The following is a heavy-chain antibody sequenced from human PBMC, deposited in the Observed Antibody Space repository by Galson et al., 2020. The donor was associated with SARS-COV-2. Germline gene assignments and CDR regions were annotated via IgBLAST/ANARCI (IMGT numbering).Heavy chain of an antibody. Sequence: SETLSLSCAAYGLTFSGHYWSWIRQSPGKGLEWIGEITQSGSDNYTPSLKRQVTISADTSKNQFSLQLRCVTAADTAIYYCARGLLQTTMVIVVYTSASFYFDTWGQGTLVSVSS. CDR1: GLTFSGHY. J-gene: IGHJ4*02. D-gene: IGHD3-22*01. CDR2: ITQSGSD. CDR3: ARGLLQTTMVIVVYTSASFYFDT. V-gene: IGHV4-34*01.